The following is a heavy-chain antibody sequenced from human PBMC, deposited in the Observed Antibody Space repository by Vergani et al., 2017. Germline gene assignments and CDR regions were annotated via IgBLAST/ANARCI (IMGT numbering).Heavy chain of an antibody. CDR3: ARDAGPGLGYDYGMDV. V-gene: IGHV3-30-3*01. CDR1: GFTFSSYA. Sequence: QVQLVESGGGVVQPGRSLRLSCAASGFTFSSYAMHWVRQAPGKGLEWVAVISYDGSNKYYADSVKGRFTISRDNSKNTLYLQMNSLRAEDTAVYYCARDAGPGLGYDYGMDVWGQGTTVTVSS. CDR2: ISYDGSNK. D-gene: IGHD6-19*01. J-gene: IGHJ6*02.